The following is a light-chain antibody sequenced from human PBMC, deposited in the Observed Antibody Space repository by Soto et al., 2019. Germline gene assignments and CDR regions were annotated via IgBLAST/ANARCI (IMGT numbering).Light chain of an antibody. V-gene: IGLV3-21*02. J-gene: IGLJ1*01. CDR3: QVWDSSSDHPVYV. CDR2: DDS. CDR1: KIGSKS. Sequence: SYELTQPPSVSVAPGLTARITCGGNKIGSKSVHWYQQKPGQAPVLVVYDDSDRPSGIPERFSGSNSGNTATLTISRVEAGDEADYYCQVWDSSSDHPVYVFGTGTKVTVL.